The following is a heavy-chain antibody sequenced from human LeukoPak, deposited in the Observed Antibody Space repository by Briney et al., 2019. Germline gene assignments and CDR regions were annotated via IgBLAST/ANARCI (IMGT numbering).Heavy chain of an antibody. J-gene: IGHJ5*02. V-gene: IGHV4-59*01. Sequence: PGGSLRLSCTVSGGSISSYYWSWIRQPPGKGLEWIGYIYYSGSTNYNPSLKSRVTISVDTSKNQFSLKLSSVTAADTAVYYCARGTVTAIRPPYFDPWGQGTLVTVSS. CDR1: GGSISSYY. CDR2: IYYSGST. CDR3: ARGTVTAIRPPYFDP. D-gene: IGHD2-21*02.